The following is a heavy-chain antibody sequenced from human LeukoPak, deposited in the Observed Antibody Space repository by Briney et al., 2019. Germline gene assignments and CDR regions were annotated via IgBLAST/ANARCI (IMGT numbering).Heavy chain of an antibody. D-gene: IGHD3-10*01. V-gene: IGHV4-39*07. Sequence: PSETLSLTCTVSGGSISSSSYYWSWIRQPPGKGLEWIGEINHSGSTNYNPSLKSRVTISVDTSKNQFSLKLSSVTAADTAVYYCARVRTYSWFGELFSLKARVRLIYYFDYWGQGTLVTVSS. CDR3: ARVRTYSWFGELFSLKARVRLIYYFDY. CDR1: GGSISSSSYY. J-gene: IGHJ4*02. CDR2: INHSGST.